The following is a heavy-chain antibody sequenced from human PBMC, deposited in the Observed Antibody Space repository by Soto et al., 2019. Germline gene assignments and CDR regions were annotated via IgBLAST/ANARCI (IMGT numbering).Heavy chain of an antibody. J-gene: IGHJ4*02. D-gene: IGHD3-9*01. V-gene: IGHV3-23*01. CDR2: ISGSGGST. CDR3: AKLASDELRYFDWLFDY. Sequence: GSLRLSCAASGFTFSSYAMSWVRQAPGKGLEWVSAISGSGGSTYYADSVKGRFTISRDNSKNTLYLQMNSLRAEDTAVYYCAKLASDELRYFDWLFDYWGQGTLVTVSS. CDR1: GFTFSSYA.